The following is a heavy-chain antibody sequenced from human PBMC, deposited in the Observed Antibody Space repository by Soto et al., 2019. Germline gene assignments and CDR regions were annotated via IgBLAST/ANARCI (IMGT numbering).Heavy chain of an antibody. Sequence: SETLSLTCAVSGGSISSSNWWSWVRQPPGKGLEWIGEIYHSGSTNYNPSLKSRVTISVDKSKNQFSLKLSSVTAADTAVYYCAYYDSSGYGVNWFDPWGQGTLVTVSS. CDR2: IYHSGST. CDR1: GGSISSSNW. J-gene: IGHJ5*02. CDR3: AYYDSSGYGVNWFDP. V-gene: IGHV4-4*02. D-gene: IGHD3-22*01.